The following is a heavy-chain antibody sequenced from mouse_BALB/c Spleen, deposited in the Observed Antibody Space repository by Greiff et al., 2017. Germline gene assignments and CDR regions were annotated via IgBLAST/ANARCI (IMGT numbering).Heavy chain of an antibody. V-gene: IGHV1S22*01. CDR2: IYPGSGST. CDR3: TSGGGYAMDY. J-gene: IGHJ4*01. CDR1: GYTFTSYC. Sequence: LQQPGSELVRPGASVKLSCKASGYTFTSYCMHWVKQRPGQGLEWIGNIYPGSGSTNYDEKFKSKATLTVDTSSSTAYMQLSSLTSEDSAVYYCTSGGGYAMDYWGQGTSVTVSS.